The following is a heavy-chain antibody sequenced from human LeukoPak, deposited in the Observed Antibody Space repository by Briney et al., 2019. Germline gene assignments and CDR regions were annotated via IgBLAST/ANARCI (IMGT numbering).Heavy chain of an antibody. D-gene: IGHD6-13*01. CDR3: ARDRREYGDSSSWSPIDY. CDR2: ISSSSSYI. V-gene: IGHV3-21*01. CDR1: GFTFSSYA. J-gene: IGHJ4*02. Sequence: GGSLRLSCAASGFTFSSYAMSWVRQAPGKGLEWVSSISSSSSYIYYADSVKGRFTISRDNAKNSLYLQMNSLRAEDTAVYYCARDRREYGDSSSWSPIDYWGQGTLVTVSS.